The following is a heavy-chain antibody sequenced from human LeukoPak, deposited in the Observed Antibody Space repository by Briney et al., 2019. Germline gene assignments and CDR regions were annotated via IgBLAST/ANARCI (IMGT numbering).Heavy chain of an antibody. Sequence: GGSLRLSCAASGFTFSSYVMHWVRQAPGKGLEWVAIISYDGSNEYYADSVKGRFTISRDNAKNSLYLQMNSLRAEDTAVYYCGRDLPTVTSIDYWGQGTLVTVSS. CDR3: GRDLPTVTSIDY. CDR1: GFTFSSYV. CDR2: ISYDGSNE. D-gene: IGHD4-17*01. J-gene: IGHJ4*02. V-gene: IGHV3-30*04.